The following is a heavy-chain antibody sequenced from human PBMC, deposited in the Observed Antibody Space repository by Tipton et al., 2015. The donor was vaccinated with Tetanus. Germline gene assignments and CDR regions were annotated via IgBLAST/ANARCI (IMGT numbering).Heavy chain of an antibody. CDR1: GFIFSSYG. CDR2: SWYDGTDT. D-gene: IGHD2-15*01. CDR3: AREADCSGGSCFSGDFDN. J-gene: IGHJ4*02. V-gene: IGHV3-33*01. Sequence: SLRLSCAASGFIFSSYGIHWVRQAPGKGLEWVAVSWYDGTDTYYADAVKGRFTISRDNSKNTLYLQMNSLRAEDPAVYYCAREADCSGGSCFSGDFDNWGQGTQVTVSS.